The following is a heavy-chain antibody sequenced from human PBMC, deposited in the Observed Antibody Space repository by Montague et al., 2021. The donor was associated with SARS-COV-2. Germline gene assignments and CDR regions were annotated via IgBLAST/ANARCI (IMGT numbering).Heavy chain of an antibody. D-gene: IGHD5-24*01. CDR2: ISSDGGEK. Sequence: SLRLSCAASGFIFSSYGMHWVRQAPGKGLESVAVISSDGGEKYYXESXKGRFTISRDNPKNTLYLQMNSLRAEDRALYYCVRDGGNGYNDLDYWGQGTLVTVSS. CDR3: VRDGGNGYNDLDY. CDR1: GFIFSSYG. V-gene: IGHV3-30*04. J-gene: IGHJ4*02.